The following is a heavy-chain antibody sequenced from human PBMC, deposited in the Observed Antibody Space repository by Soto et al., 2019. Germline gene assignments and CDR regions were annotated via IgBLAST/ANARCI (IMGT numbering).Heavy chain of an antibody. CDR3: ARDSSSWDSHNWFDP. V-gene: IGHV1-69*06. J-gene: IGHJ5*02. CDR2: IIPIFATA. CDR1: GDTFSSYA. Sequence: QVQLVQSGAEVKKPGSSVTVSCKASGDTFSSYAISWVRQAPGQGLEWMGKIIPIFATATYEQKFQGRVTITADTYTSTVYMELSSLRSEDTAVYYCARDSSSWDSHNWFDPWGQGTLVTVSS. D-gene: IGHD6-13*01.